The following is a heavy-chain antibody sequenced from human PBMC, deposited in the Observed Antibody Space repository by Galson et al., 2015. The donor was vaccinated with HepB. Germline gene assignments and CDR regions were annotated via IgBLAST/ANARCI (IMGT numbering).Heavy chain of an antibody. D-gene: IGHD3-10*01. V-gene: IGHV3-33*08. CDR1: GFNFSNYG. CDR3: ARDGLWFEDGFSGYFFDY. J-gene: IGHJ4*02. CDR2: IWYDGSQK. Sequence: SLRLSCAASGFNFSNYGMNWVRQAPGKGLEWVADIWYDGSQKDYADSVKGRFTISRDTSNNTLYLQMNSLRAEDTALYYCARDGLWFEDGFSGYFFDYWGQGTLVTVSS.